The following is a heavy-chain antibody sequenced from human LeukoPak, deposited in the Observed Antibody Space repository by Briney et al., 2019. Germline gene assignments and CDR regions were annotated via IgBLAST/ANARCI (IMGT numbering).Heavy chain of an antibody. V-gene: IGHV4-39*01. CDR1: VGCISSSTYY. D-gene: IGHD3-22*01. J-gene: IGHJ3*02. Sequence: PSETLSLTCTVSVGCISSSTYYWGWIRQPPGRGLAWVGSIYFSGSTYYNPSLTNRATIYIDTPVNEFSLKLTSLSAADTALYFCASPRDTTHYYYWGDAFDIWGQGTMVTGSS. CDR2: IYFSGST. CDR3: ASPRDTTHYYYWGDAFDI.